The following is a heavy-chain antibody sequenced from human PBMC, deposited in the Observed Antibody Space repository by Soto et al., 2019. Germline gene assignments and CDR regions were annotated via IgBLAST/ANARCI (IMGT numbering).Heavy chain of an antibody. CDR3: ARTQIPYYYDSSGYYYPGAFDI. V-gene: IGHV2-70*11. CDR2: IDWDDDK. Sequence: SGPTLVNPTQTLTLTCTFSGFSLSTSGMCVSWIRQPPGKALEWLARIDWDDDKYYSTSLKTRLTISKDTSKNQVVLTMTNMDPVDTATYYCARTQIPYYYDSSGYYYPGAFDIWGQGTIVTGSS. J-gene: IGHJ3*02. D-gene: IGHD3-22*01. CDR1: GFSLSTSGMC.